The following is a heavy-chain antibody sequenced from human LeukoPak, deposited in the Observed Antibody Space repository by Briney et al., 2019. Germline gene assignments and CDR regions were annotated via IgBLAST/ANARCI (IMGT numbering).Heavy chain of an antibody. CDR3: VRGGGYDILTGYYMSDYYFAY. J-gene: IGHJ4*02. V-gene: IGHV4-59*01. CDR2: IYYSGST. CDR1: GGSISSYY. Sequence: PSETLSLTCTVSGGSISSYYWSWIRQPPGKGLEWIGYIYYSGSTNYNPSLKSRVTISVDTSKNQFTLKLSSVTAADTAVYYCVRGGGYDILTGYYMSDYYFAYWGQGTLVTVSS. D-gene: IGHD3-9*01.